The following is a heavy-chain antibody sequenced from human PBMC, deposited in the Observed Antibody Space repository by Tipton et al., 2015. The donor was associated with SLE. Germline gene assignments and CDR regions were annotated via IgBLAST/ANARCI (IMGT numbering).Heavy chain of an antibody. J-gene: IGHJ2*01. D-gene: IGHD5-18*01. CDR3: ARRRGYSYGYGGTDWYFDL. Sequence: TLSLTCTVSGGSISSGGFYWSWIRQPAGKGLEWIGHIYTSGSTNYNPSLKSRVTISVDTSKNQFSLKLNSVTAADTAVYYCARRRGYSYGYGGTDWYFDLWGRGTLVTVSS. V-gene: IGHV4-61*09. CDR2: IYTSGST. CDR1: GGSISSGGFY.